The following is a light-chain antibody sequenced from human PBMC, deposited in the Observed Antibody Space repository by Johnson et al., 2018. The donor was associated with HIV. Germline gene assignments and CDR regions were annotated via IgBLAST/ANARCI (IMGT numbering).Light chain of an antibody. CDR3: GTWDSSLSARYV. CDR1: SSNIGNNY. Sequence: QSVLTQPPSVSAAPGQKVTISCSGSSSNIGNNYVSWYQQLPGTAPKLLIYDNNKRPSGIPDRFSGSKSGTSATLGITGLQTGDEADYYCGTWDSSLSARYVVGTWTKVTVL. V-gene: IGLV1-51*01. J-gene: IGLJ1*01. CDR2: DNN.